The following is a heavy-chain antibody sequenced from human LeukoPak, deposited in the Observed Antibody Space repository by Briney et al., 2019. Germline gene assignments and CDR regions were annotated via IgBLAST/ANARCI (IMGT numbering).Heavy chain of an antibody. CDR2: ISNSGRTI. CDR3: ARGDNSSTWNYSFDY. CDR1: GFTFSSYE. V-gene: IGHV3-48*03. J-gene: IGHJ4*02. Sequence: GGSLRLSCVASGFTFSSYEMQWVRQAPGKGLEWVSYISNSGRTIHYADSAKGRFTISRDNAKNSLFLHTNSLRAEDTAVYYCARGDNSSTWNYSFDYWAQGTLVTVSS. D-gene: IGHD6-13*01.